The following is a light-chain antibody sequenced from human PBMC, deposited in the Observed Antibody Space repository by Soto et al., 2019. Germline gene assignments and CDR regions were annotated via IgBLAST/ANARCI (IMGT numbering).Light chain of an antibody. Sequence: DIQVTQSPSSLSASVGDRVTITCRASQDISDYLSWYQQRPGKAPKLLIYDASSLETGVPSRFRGSKSATDFTFTISSLQPEDIATYYCQQYHDVPLTFGGG. J-gene: IGKJ4*01. CDR3: QQYHDVPLT. V-gene: IGKV1-33*01. CDR1: QDISDY. CDR2: DAS.